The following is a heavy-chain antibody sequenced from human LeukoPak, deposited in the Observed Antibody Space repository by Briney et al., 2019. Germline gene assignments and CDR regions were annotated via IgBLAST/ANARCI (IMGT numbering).Heavy chain of an antibody. D-gene: IGHD1-1*01. CDR1: GYSFTNYW. V-gene: IGHV5-51*01. J-gene: IGHJ4*02. CDR2: VYPGDSDS. Sequence: GESLKISCKASGYSFTNYWIGGVRQMPGKGLEWMGGVYPGDSDSRYSPSFQGQVTFSADKSISTAFLQWSSLKASETAMYYCARPTTNWYFDYWGQGTLLTVSS. CDR3: ARPTTNWYFDY.